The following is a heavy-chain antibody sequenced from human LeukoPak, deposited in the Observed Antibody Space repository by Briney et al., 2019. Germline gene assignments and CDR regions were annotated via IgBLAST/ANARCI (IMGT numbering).Heavy chain of an antibody. J-gene: IGHJ4*02. CDR2: INHSGST. D-gene: IGHD6-6*01. Sequence: SETLSLTCTVSGASISSYYWSWIRQPPGKGLEWIGEINHSGSTNYNPSLKSRVTISVDTSKNQFSLKLSSVTAADTAVYYCASSSSSPSTFDYWGQGTLVTVSS. CDR1: GASISSYY. V-gene: IGHV4-34*01. CDR3: ASSSSSPSTFDY.